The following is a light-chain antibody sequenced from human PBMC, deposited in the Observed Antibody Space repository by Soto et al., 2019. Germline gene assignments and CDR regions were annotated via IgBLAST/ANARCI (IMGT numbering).Light chain of an antibody. V-gene: IGKV2-30*01. CDR2: KVS. CDR1: QSLVSSDGNTY. J-gene: IGKJ1*01. Sequence: DVVMTQSPLSLPVTLGQPASISCRSSQSLVSSDGNTYLIWFQQRPGQAPRRLIYKVSNRDSGVPDRFSGSGSGTDFTLEISRVEADDVGVYYCMQGTHWPWTFDQGTKVEIK. CDR3: MQGTHWPWT.